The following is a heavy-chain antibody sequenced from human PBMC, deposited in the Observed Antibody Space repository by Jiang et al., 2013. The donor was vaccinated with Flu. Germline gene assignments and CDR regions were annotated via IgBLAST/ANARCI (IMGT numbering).Heavy chain of an antibody. CDR1: GFTFSSYE. D-gene: IGHD3-3*01. V-gene: IGHV3-48*03. Sequence: VQLVESGGGLVQPGGSLRLSCAASGFTFSSYEMNWVRQAPGKGLEWVSYISSSGSTIYYADSVKGRFTISRDNAKNSLYLQMNSLRAEDTAVYYCARGGRFLEWLLATDYYYGMDVWGKGTTVTVSS. J-gene: IGHJ6*04. CDR2: ISSSGSTI. CDR3: ARGGRFLEWLLATDYYYGMDV.